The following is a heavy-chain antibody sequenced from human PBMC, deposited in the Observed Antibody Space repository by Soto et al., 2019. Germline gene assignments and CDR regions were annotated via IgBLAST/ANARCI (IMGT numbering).Heavy chain of an antibody. CDR1: GGTFSSYA. CDR3: ATHRGPSSGYYPYWFDP. D-gene: IGHD3-22*01. J-gene: IGHJ5*02. CDR2: IIPIFGTA. Sequence: SVKVSCKASGGTFSSYAISWVRQAPGQGLEWMGEIIPIFGTANYAQKFQGSVTITADESTSTAYIELSSLRSEDTAVYYCATHRGPSSGYYPYWFDPWGQGTLVTVSS. V-gene: IGHV1-69*13.